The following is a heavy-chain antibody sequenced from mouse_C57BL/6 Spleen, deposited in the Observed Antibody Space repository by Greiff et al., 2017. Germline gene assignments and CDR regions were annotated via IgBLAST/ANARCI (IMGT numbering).Heavy chain of an antibody. CDR1: GYTFTSYW. D-gene: IGHD1-1*01. CDR3: ARWGITTLVAYYFDY. J-gene: IGHJ2*01. Sequence: QVQLQQSGAELAKPGASVKLSCKASGYTFTSYWMHWVKQRPGQGLEWIGYINPSSGYTKYNQKFKDKATLTAEKSSSKAYMQLSSLPYEDSAVYYCARWGITTLVAYYFDYWGQGTTLTVSS. V-gene: IGHV1-7*01. CDR2: INPSSGYT.